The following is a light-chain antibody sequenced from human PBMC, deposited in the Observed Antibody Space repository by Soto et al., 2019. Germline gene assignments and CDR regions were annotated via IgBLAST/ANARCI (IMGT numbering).Light chain of an antibody. V-gene: IGKV3-20*01. J-gene: IGKJ1*01. CDR3: QQYGGLPWA. Sequence: EIVLTQSPGTLSLSSGERATLSCRASQSVSSNYLAWYQQKPGQPPRLLIYGASSRATGIPDRFSGSGSGTDFTLAISRLEPEDLAVYYCQQYGGLPWAFGQGTKVEIK. CDR1: QSVSSNY. CDR2: GAS.